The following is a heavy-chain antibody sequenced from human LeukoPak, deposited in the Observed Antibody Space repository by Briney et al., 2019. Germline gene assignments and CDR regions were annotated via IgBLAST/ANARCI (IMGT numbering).Heavy chain of an antibody. CDR3: TRDLTGTTWSENDY. J-gene: IGHJ4*02. CDR2: IYSGGRT. Sequence: PAESLRLSCVASGLSVRGSYMSWVRQPPGKGLEWVSVIYSGGRTYYDASVKGRFTISVDTSKNPLYLQMNNLIVDDTAMYYCTRDLTGTTWSENDYWGQGTLVTISS. V-gene: IGHV3-53*01. D-gene: IGHD6-13*01. CDR1: GLSVRGSY.